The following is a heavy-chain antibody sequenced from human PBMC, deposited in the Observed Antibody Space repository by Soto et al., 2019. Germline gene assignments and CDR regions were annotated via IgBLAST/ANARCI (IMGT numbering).Heavy chain of an antibody. J-gene: IGHJ6*02. CDR2: FDHEDGET. Sequence: ASVKVSCKVSGYTLTELSMHWVRQPRGNGLEWIGSFDHEDGETIYAQKSQGRVTMTADTSKDTAYMELSRMRSEETAVYYCATDESRMAATPPLYYYGMDVWGQGTTVTVSS. CDR1: GYTLTELS. CDR3: ATDESRMAATPPLYYYGMDV. D-gene: IGHD6-13*01. V-gene: IGHV1-24*01.